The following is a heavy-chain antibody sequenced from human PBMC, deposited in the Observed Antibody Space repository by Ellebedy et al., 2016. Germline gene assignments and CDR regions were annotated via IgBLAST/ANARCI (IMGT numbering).Heavy chain of an antibody. CDR3: VRDCKNHRGNWGLSVDY. CDR1: GDSISSSL. D-gene: IGHD7-27*01. V-gene: IGHV4-59*12. Sequence: SETLSLTCTVSGDSISSSLWSWIRQPPGKGLEWIGYVSDSGSSNPNPALKSRVIMSVDTSKNQFSLKLSSVTAADTAVYYCVRDCKNHRGNWGLSVDYWGQGILVIVSS. CDR2: VSDSGSS. J-gene: IGHJ4*02.